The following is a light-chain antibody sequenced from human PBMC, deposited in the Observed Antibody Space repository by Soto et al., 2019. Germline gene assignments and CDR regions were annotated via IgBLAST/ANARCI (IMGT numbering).Light chain of an antibody. V-gene: IGKV3-11*01. CDR2: EAL. CDR3: QQRNNWALT. Sequence: ETVLTQSPATLSLSPGERATLSCRASRSISPYLAWDQQKPGQAPSLLTYEALNRATGIPARFSGSGSGTDFTLTISSLEPEDFAVYYCQQRNNWALTFGGGTKVEIK. J-gene: IGKJ4*02. CDR1: RSISPY.